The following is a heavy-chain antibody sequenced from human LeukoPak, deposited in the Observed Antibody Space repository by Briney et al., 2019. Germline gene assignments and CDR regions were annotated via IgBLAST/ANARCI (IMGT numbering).Heavy chain of an antibody. V-gene: IGHV4-39*07. CDR3: ARDILATSIAAPYY. D-gene: IGHD6-13*01. Sequence: SETLSLTCTVSGDSIRRSKYYWGWIRQPPGKGLEWIGSIYFGGSTYYNPSLKSRVTILVDTSKNQFSLKLSSVTAADTAVYYCARDILATSIAAPYYWGQGTLVTVSS. J-gene: IGHJ4*02. CDR1: GDSIRRSKYY. CDR2: IYFGGST.